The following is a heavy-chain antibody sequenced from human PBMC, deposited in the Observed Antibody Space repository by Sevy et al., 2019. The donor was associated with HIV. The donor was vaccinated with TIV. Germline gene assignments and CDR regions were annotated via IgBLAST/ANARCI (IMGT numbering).Heavy chain of an antibody. CDR3: AKDRGSYGSGSLLDY. V-gene: IGHV3-30*18. CDR2: ISSDGNNK. Sequence: GESLKISCAASGFTFSTYGMHWVRQAPGKGLEWVTVISSDGNNKYYADSVKGRFTISRDSSKNTLYLQMNSLRAEDTAVYYCAKDRGSYGSGSLLDYWGQGTLVTVSS. CDR1: GFTFSTYG. J-gene: IGHJ4*02. D-gene: IGHD3-10*01.